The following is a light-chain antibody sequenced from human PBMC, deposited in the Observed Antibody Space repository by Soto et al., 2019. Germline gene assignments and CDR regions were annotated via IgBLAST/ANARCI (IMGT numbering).Light chain of an antibody. CDR3: QQSYSRLVT. CDR1: ESINSS. V-gene: IGKV1-39*01. CDR2: AAS. Sequence: DIQMTQSPSSLSASVEDRVIITCRASESINSSFNWYQQKPGKAPKLLIYAASSLQRGVPSRFSGSGSETVFTLTINNLQPEDAATYYCQQSYSRLVTFGQGTKV. J-gene: IGKJ1*01.